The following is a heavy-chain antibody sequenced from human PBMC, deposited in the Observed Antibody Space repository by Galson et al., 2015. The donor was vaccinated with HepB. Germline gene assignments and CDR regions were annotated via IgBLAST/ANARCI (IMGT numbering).Heavy chain of an antibody. J-gene: IGHJ6*03. D-gene: IGHD3-3*01. CDR3: ARELYGFFDFWSGGRHYYYYMDV. Sequence: LSLTCTVSGGSISSGSYYWSWIRQPAGKGLEWIGRIYTSGSTNYNPSLKSRVTMSVDTSKNQFSLKLSSVTAADTAVYYCARELYGFFDFWSGGRHYYYYMDVWGKGTTVTVSS. CDR1: GGSISSGSYY. CDR2: IYTSGST. V-gene: IGHV4-61*02.